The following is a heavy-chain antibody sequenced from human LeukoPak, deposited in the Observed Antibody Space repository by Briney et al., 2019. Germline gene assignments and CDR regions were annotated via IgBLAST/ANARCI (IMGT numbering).Heavy chain of an antibody. D-gene: IGHD4-17*01. J-gene: IGHJ4*02. V-gene: IGHV4-4*09. CDR1: GGSISSYY. CDR3: TRHSDYGDFYLFDY. Sequence: SETLSLTCTVSGGSISSYYWSWIRQPPGQGLEWIGYIYTSGSTNYNPSLTSRVTISIDTSKNQFSLKLSSVTAADTAVYYCTRHSDYGDFYLFDYWGQGTLVTVSS. CDR2: IYTSGST.